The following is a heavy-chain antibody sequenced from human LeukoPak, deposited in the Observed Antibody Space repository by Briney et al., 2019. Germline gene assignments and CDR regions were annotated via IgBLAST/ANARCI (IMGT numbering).Heavy chain of an antibody. CDR2: ISSSGSTI. D-gene: IGHD5-12*01. V-gene: IGHV3-48*03. J-gene: IGHJ4*02. CDR3: ARTSIVANDY. Sequence: GGSLRLSCAASGFTLSSYEMNWVRQAPGKGLEWVSYISSSGSTIYYADSVKGRFTISRDNAKNSLYLQMNSLRAEDTAVYYCARTSIVANDYWGQGTLVTVSS. CDR1: GFTLSSYE.